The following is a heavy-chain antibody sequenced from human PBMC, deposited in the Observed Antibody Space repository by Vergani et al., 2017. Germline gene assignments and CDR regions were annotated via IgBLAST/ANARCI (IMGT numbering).Heavy chain of an antibody. D-gene: IGHD2-15*01. Sequence: EVQLVESGGGLVQPGGSLRLSCAASGFTFSSYEMNWVRQAPGKGLEWVSYISSSGRTIYYADSVKGRFTISRDNAKNSLYLQMNSLRAEDTAVYYCARVGQDQNYMDVWGKGTTVTVSS. CDR2: ISSSGRTI. CDR3: ARVGQDQNYMDV. V-gene: IGHV3-48*03. J-gene: IGHJ6*03. CDR1: GFTFSSYE.